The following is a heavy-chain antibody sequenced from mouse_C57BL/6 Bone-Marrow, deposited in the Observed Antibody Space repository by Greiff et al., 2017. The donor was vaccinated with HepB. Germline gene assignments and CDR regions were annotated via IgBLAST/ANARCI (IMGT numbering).Heavy chain of an antibody. D-gene: IGHD1-1*01. CDR2: IYPGSGNT. CDR3: AREYATVGASFDY. Sequence: QVQLQQPGAELVKPGASVKLSCKASGYTFTSYWITWVKQRPGQGLEWIGDIYPGSGNTNYNQKFKGKATLTVDKSSSTAYMQLSSLTSEDSAVYYCAREYATVGASFDYWGKGTTVTVSS. CDR1: GYTFTSYW. J-gene: IGHJ2*01. V-gene: IGHV1-55*01.